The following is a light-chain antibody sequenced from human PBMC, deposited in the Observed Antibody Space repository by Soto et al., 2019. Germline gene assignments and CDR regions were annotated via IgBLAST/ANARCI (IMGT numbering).Light chain of an antibody. Sequence: DIQMTQSPSTLSASLVDRVTITYRASQSFSSWLDWYQQISGKAPKLLIYEASSLQSGVPSRFSGSGSGTEFALTISAMQPDDFATYSCQGYSTSPYTFDQGTKVEIK. CDR1: QSFSSW. J-gene: IGKJ2*01. CDR2: EAS. V-gene: IGKV1-5*03. CDR3: QGYSTSPYT.